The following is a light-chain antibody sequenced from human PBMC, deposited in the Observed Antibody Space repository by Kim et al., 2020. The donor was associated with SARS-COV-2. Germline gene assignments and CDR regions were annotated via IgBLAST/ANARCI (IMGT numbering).Light chain of an antibody. Sequence: EIVLTQSPGTLSLSPGERATLSCRASRSISSIYLAWYQQKPGQAPRLLIYGASSRATGIPDRFSGSGSGTDFTLTISRLEPEDFAVYYCQQNGSSPWTFGQGTKVDIK. V-gene: IGKV3-20*01. CDR3: QQNGSSPWT. J-gene: IGKJ1*01. CDR1: RSISSIY. CDR2: GAS.